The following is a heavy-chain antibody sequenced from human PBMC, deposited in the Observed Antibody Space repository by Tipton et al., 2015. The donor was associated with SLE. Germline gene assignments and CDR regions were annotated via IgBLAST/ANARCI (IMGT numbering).Heavy chain of an antibody. J-gene: IGHJ5*02. CDR1: GGSISDHNYY. D-gene: IGHD5-18*01. V-gene: IGHV4-61*09. Sequence: TLSLTCSVSGGSISDHNYYWSWVRQPAGQGLEWIGHIYVSGSTTYNPSLESRVTISIDSSKNQFSLRLSSVIAADTAVYYCARLHGYSYGLNWFDPWGQGTLISVSS. CDR3: ARLHGYSYGLNWFDP. CDR2: IYVSGST.